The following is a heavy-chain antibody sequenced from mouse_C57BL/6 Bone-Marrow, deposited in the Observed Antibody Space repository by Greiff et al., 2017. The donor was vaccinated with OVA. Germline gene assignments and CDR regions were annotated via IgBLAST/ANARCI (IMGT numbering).Heavy chain of an antibody. CDR3: ARVNWDAY. V-gene: IGHV1-26*01. J-gene: IGHJ2*01. CDR2: INPNNGGT. Sequence: VQLQQSGPELVKPGASVKISCKASGYTFTDYYMNWVKQSHGKSLEWIGDINPNNGGTSYNQKFKGKATLTVDKSSSTAYMELRSLTSEDSAVYYCARVNWDAYWGQGTTLTVSS. CDR1: GYTFTDYY. D-gene: IGHD4-1*01.